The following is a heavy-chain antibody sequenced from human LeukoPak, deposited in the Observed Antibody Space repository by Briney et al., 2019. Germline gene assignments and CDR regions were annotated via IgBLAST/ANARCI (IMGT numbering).Heavy chain of an antibody. D-gene: IGHD1-7*01. J-gene: IGHJ5*02. CDR3: ARTGITGTTSRRWFDP. CDR2: ISAYNGNT. CDR1: GYTFTSYG. Sequence: GASVKVSCKASGYTFTSYGISWVRQAPGQGLEWMGWISAYNGNTNYAQKFQGRVTMTRDTSISTAYMELSRLRSDDTAVYYCARTGITGTTSRRWFDPWGQGTLVTVSS. V-gene: IGHV1-18*01.